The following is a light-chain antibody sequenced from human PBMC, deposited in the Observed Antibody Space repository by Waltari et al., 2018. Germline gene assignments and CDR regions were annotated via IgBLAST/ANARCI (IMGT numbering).Light chain of an antibody. J-gene: IGKJ1*01. Sequence: DIQMTQSPSSLSASVGDRVTITCRASQSISSYLNWYPQKPGKAPKLLINAASSLQSGVPSRFSGSGSGTDFTLTISSLQPEDFATYYCQQSYSTPRTFGQGTKVEIK. CDR2: AAS. CDR3: QQSYSTPRT. CDR1: QSISSY. V-gene: IGKV1-39*01.